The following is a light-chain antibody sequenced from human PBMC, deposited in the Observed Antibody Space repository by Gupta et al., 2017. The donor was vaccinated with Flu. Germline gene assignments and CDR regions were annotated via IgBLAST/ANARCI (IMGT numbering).Light chain of an antibody. Sequence: ATINCKSSQSVLYSSNNKNYLAWYQQKPGQPPKLLIYWASTRESGVPDRFSGSGSGTDFTLTISSLQAEDVAVYYCQQYYSTPWAFGQGTKVEIK. J-gene: IGKJ1*01. CDR3: QQYYSTPWA. V-gene: IGKV4-1*01. CDR2: WAS. CDR1: QSVLYSSNNKNY.